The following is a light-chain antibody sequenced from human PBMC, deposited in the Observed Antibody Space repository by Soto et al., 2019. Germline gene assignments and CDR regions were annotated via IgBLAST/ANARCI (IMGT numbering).Light chain of an antibody. CDR2: GNS. V-gene: IGLV1-40*01. CDR3: HSYDSSLSGYV. Sequence: QPVLTQPPSVSGAPGQRVTISCTGSSSNIGAGYDVHWYQQLPGTAPKLLIYGNSNRPSGVPDRFSGSKSGTSASLAITGLQAEDEADYYCHSYDSSLSGYVFGTGTKLNVL. J-gene: IGLJ1*01. CDR1: SSNIGAGYD.